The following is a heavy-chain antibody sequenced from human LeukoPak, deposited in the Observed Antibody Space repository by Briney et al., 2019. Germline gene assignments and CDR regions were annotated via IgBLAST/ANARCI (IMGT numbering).Heavy chain of an antibody. CDR1: GFTFSSYA. CDR2: IYSGGST. CDR3: AKDAYDSSGYTDY. V-gene: IGHV3-23*03. Sequence: GGSLRLSCAASGFTFSSYAMSWVRQAPGKGLEWVSIIYSGGSTFYADSVTGRFTISRDNAKNSLYLQMNSLRAEDTALYYCAKDAYDSSGYTDYWGQGTLVTVSS. D-gene: IGHD3-22*01. J-gene: IGHJ4*02.